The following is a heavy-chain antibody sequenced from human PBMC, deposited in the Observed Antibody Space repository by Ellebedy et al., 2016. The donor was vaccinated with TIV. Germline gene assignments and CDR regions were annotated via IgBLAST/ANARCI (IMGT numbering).Heavy chain of an antibody. J-gene: IGHJ5*02. V-gene: IGHV3-30*03. D-gene: IGHD4/OR15-4a*01. Sequence: GESLKISCSASGFTFSSYGPPWVRQAPGKGLEWVAVISYDGSNKYYADSVKGRFTISRDNSKNTLYLQMNSLRAEDTAVYYCARGGPDYLPNWFDPWGQGTLVTVSS. CDR1: GFTFSSYG. CDR3: ARGGPDYLPNWFDP. CDR2: ISYDGSNK.